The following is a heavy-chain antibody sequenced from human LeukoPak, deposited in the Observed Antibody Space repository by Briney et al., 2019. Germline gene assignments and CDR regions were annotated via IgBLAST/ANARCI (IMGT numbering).Heavy chain of an antibody. CDR3: ARTYYYGSGTSRGPYYFDY. CDR1: GGSVGSSAFY. V-gene: IGHV4-39*01. CDR2: IYYSGST. J-gene: IGHJ4*02. Sequence: PSETLSLTCTVSGGSVGSSAFYRGWIRQPPGKGLEWIGTIYYSGSTYYNPSLKSRITISIDTSKNQFSLKLSSVTAADTAVYFCARTYYYGSGTSRGPYYFDYWGQGALVTVSS. D-gene: IGHD3-10*01.